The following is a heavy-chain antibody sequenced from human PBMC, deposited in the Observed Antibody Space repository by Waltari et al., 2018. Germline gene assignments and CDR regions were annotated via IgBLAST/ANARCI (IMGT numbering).Heavy chain of an antibody. D-gene: IGHD6-19*01. CDR1: GFTFSSYA. V-gene: IGHV3-30*04. CDR2: ISYDGSNK. J-gene: IGHJ2*01. Sequence: QVQLVESGGGVVQPGRSLRLSCAASGFTFSSYAMHWVRQAPGKGLAWVAVISYDGSNKDYADSGKGRFTSSRGNSKNTLYLQMNSLRAEDTAVYYCAREILNIAVAGDWYFDLWSRGTLVTVSS. CDR3: AREILNIAVAGDWYFDL.